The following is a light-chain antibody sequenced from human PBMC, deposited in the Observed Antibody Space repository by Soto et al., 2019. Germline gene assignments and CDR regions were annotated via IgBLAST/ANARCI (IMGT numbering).Light chain of an antibody. Sequence: EIVMTQSPATLSVSPGERATLSCRASQSFTSNLAWYQHKPGQAPRLLIHGASVRATGIPARFSGSGAGTEFSLTISSLQSEEFAVYYCHQYSEWPHTFGQGTPLEIK. J-gene: IGKJ2*01. V-gene: IGKV3D-15*01. CDR3: HQYSEWPHT. CDR1: QSFTSN. CDR2: GAS.